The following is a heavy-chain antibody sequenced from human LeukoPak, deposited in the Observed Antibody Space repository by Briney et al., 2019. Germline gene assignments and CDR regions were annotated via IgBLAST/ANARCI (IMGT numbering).Heavy chain of an antibody. D-gene: IGHD6-6*01. J-gene: IGHJ4*02. V-gene: IGHV3-11*04. CDR2: ISSSGSTI. Sequence: GGSLRLSCAASGFTFSDYYMSWIRQAPGKGLGWVSYISSSGSTIYYADSVKGRFTISRDNAKNSLYLQMNSLRAEDTAVYYCARDFRLAARRGYYFDYWGQGTPVTVSS. CDR1: GFTFSDYY. CDR3: ARDFRLAARRGYYFDY.